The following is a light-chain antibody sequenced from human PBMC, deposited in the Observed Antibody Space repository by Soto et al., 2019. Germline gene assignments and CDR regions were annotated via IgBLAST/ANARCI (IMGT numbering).Light chain of an antibody. CDR1: QSVSSN. V-gene: IGKV3-15*01. J-gene: IGKJ4*01. CDR3: QQYSTYPSLT. Sequence: EIVMTQSPATLSVSPGERATLSCRASQSVSSNLAWYQQKPGQAPRLLIYGASTRATGIPARFSGSGSGTEFTLTISGLQPDDFATYFCQQYSTYPSLTFGGGTKVEIK. CDR2: GAS.